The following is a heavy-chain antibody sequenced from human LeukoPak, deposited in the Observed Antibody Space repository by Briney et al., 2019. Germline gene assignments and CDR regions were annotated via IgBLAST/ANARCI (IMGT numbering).Heavy chain of an antibody. Sequence: GGSLRLSCAASGFTFSIYSMNWVRQAPGKGLEWVSAISGSGGSTYSADSVKGRFTISRDNSKDTLYLQMNSLRAEDTAVYYCAKDRVYGSGSYYEFDYWGQGTLVTVSS. CDR2: ISGSGGST. J-gene: IGHJ4*02. D-gene: IGHD3-10*01. CDR1: GFTFSIYS. CDR3: AKDRVYGSGSYYEFDY. V-gene: IGHV3-23*01.